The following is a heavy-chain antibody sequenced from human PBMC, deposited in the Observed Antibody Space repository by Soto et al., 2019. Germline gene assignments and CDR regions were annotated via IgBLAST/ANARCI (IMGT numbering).Heavy chain of an antibody. CDR3: ARRIYDFSANMDV. Sequence: QVQLQESGPGLVKPSETLSLTCTVSGGSISSYYWSWIRQPPGKGLECIGYIYYSGSTHYNPSLKSRVTISVDTSKNQFSLKLSSVTAADTAVYFCARRIYDFSANMDVWGQGTTVTVSS. D-gene: IGHD5-12*01. CDR1: GGSISSYY. J-gene: IGHJ6*02. V-gene: IGHV4-59*01. CDR2: IYYSGST.